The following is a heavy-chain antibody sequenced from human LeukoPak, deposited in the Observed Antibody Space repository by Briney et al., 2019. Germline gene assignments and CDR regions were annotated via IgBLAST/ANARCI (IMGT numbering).Heavy chain of an antibody. CDR2: IYHSGST. J-gene: IGHJ4*02. D-gene: IGHD3-16*01. CDR3: ARGGGYGDYFDY. Sequence: PSETLSLTCTVSGYSISSGYYWGWIRQPPGKGLEWIGSIYHSGSTYYNPSLKSRVTISVDTSKNQFSLKLSSVTAADTAVYYCARGGGYGDYFDYWXQGTLVTVSS. CDR1: GYSISSGYY. V-gene: IGHV4-38-2*02.